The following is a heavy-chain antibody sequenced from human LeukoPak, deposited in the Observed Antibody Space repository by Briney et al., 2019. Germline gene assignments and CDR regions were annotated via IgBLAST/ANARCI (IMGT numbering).Heavy chain of an antibody. CDR1: GYTFTSYD. D-gene: IGHD6-13*01. CDR2: MNPNSGNT. Sequence: ASVKVSCKASGYTFTSYDINWVRQVTGQGLEWMGWMNPNSGNTGYAQKFQGRVTMTRNTSISTAYMELSSLRSEDTAVYYCARGRLPNYLKPAAASDYWGQGTLVTVSS. CDR3: ARGRLPNYLKPAAASDY. J-gene: IGHJ4*02. V-gene: IGHV1-8*01.